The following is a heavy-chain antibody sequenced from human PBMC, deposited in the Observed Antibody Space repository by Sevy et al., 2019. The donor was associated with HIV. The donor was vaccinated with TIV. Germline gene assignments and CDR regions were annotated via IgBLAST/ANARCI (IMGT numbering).Heavy chain of an antibody. V-gene: IGHV3-11*01. CDR3: ARDRGYGDYFRDYYYYGMDV. J-gene: IGHJ6*02. D-gene: IGHD4-17*01. CDR2: ISSSGSTI. Sequence: GGSLRLSCAASGFTFSDYYMSWIRQAPGKGLEWVSYISSSGSTIYYADSVKGRFTISRDNAKNSLYLQMNSLRAEDTAVYYCARDRGYGDYFRDYYYYGMDVWGQGTTVTVSS. CDR1: GFTFSDYY.